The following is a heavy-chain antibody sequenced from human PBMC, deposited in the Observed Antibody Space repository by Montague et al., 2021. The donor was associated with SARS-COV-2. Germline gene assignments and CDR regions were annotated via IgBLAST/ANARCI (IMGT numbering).Heavy chain of an antibody. D-gene: IGHD5-12*01. V-gene: IGHV4-39*07. CDR3: ARDVGEGFSGYETEGGFDN. Sequence: SETLSLTCTVSGGSISSSNYFWGWIRQPPGKGLEWIGSIYFGGGTXYXXXXKXRATISVYTSRNQFSLKLTSVTAADTAVYWCARDVGEGFSGYETEGGFDNWGQGSLVRVSS. CDR1: GGSISSSNYF. CDR2: IYFGGGT. J-gene: IGHJ4*02.